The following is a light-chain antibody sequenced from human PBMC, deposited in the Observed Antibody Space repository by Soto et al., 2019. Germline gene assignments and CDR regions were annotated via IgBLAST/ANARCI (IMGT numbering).Light chain of an antibody. CDR1: SSDVGSYNL. CDR2: EGS. V-gene: IGLV2-23*01. Sequence: QSALTQPASVSGSPGQSITISCTGTSSDVGSYNLVSWYQQHPGKGPQLMIYEGSKRPSGVSNRFSGSKSGNTASLTISGLQPEDESDYYCCSYAGSNTLLFGGGTKLTVL. J-gene: IGLJ2*01. CDR3: CSYAGSNTLL.